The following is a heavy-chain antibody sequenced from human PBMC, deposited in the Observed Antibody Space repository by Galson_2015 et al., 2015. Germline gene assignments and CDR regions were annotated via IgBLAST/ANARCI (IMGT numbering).Heavy chain of an antibody. Sequence: SVKVSCKASGYTFTSYGISWVRQAPGQGLEWMGWISAYNGNTNYAQKLQGRVTMTTDTSTSTAYMELRSLRSDDTAVYYCARDHGLPKAGGPDHLWGQGTLVTVSS. D-gene: IGHD1-14*01. CDR1: GYTFTSYG. V-gene: IGHV1-18*01. CDR3: ARDHGLPKAGGPDHL. CDR2: ISAYNGNT. J-gene: IGHJ4*02.